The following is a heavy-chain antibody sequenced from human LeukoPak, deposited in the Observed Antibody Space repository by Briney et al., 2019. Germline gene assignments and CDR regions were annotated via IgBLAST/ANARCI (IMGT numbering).Heavy chain of an antibody. V-gene: IGHV1-2*02. J-gene: IGHJ6*03. CDR3: ARGYSGYLNPYYYMDV. CDR2: IIPNSGGT. Sequence: ASVKVSCKASGYTFTGYYMHWVRQAPGQGLEWMGWIIPNSGGTNYAQKFQGRVTMTRDTSISTAYMELSRLRSDDTAVYYCARGYSGYLNPYYYMDVWGKGTTVTVSS. CDR1: GYTFTGYY. D-gene: IGHD5-12*01.